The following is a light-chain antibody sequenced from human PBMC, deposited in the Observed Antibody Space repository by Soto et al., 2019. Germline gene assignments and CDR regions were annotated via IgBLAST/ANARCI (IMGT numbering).Light chain of an antibody. J-gene: IGLJ2*01. CDR1: SSDVGGYNY. CDR3: CSYAGSYTSRV. CDR2: DVS. Sequence: QSALTQPRSVSGSPGQSVTISCTGTSSDVGGYNYVSWYQQHPGKAPKLMIYDVSKRPSGVPDRFSGSKSGNTASLTISGLQAEDEAVYYCCSYAGSYTSRVFGGGTKLTVL. V-gene: IGLV2-11*01.